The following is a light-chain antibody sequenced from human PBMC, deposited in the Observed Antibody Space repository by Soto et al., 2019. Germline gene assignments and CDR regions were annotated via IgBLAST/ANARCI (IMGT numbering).Light chain of an antibody. J-gene: IGKJ1*01. Sequence: DIHLTQSPSSLSASVGDRVTISCRATQGIGTYLTWYQQKPGRAPNLLIYDASTLQTGAPSRFSGRASATDFTLTISSLQPEDVGTYFCQQTYSTPPWTFGQGTKGDIK. CDR2: DAS. V-gene: IGKV1-39*01. CDR1: QGIGTY. CDR3: QQTYSTPPWT.